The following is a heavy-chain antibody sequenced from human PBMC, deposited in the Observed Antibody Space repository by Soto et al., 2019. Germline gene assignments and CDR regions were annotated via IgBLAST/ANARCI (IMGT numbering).Heavy chain of an antibody. J-gene: IGHJ4*02. CDR3: VKQAHGLDGVAFDY. V-gene: IGHV1-69*13. CDR2: VIPAFNTS. D-gene: IGHD2-15*01. Sequence: ASVKVSCKASGGAFGRYSVSWVRQAPGQGLEWIGGVIPAFNTSNYSLKFQGRVAIFADLSTSTLFLQMGSLRPEDTAIYYCVKQAHGLDGVAFDYWGQGTQVTVSS. CDR1: GGAFGRYS.